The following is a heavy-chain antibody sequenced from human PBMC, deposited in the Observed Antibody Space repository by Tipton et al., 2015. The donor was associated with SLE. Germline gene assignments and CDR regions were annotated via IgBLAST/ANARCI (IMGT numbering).Heavy chain of an antibody. CDR2: ISVYNGNT. CDR1: GYIFSNYG. V-gene: IGHV1-18*01. D-gene: IGHD5-12*01. J-gene: IGHJ4*02. Sequence: QLVQSGAEVRKPGASVKVSCKASGYIFSNYGISWVRQAPGQGLEWMGWISVYNGNTNYAQKLQGRVTMTTDPSTSTAYMEVMSLRSDDTAVYYCARDPGGFDFDYWGQGTLVTVSS. CDR3: ARDPGGFDFDY.